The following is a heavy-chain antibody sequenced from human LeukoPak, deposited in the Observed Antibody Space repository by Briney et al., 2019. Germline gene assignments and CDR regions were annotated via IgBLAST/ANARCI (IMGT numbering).Heavy chain of an antibody. J-gene: IGHJ5*01. V-gene: IGHV4-59*12. CDR3: ARDYSSPTDWFDP. CDR2: IYYSGST. Sequence: SETLSLTCTVSGGSISSYYWSWIRQPPGKGLEWIGYIYYSGSTNYNPSLKSRVTMSVDTSKNQFSLKLSSVTAADTAVYYCARDYSSPTDWFDPWGQGTLVTVSS. CDR1: GGSISSYY. D-gene: IGHD6-13*01.